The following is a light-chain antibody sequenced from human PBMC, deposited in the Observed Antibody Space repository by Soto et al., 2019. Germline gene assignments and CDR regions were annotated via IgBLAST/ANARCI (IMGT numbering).Light chain of an antibody. CDR3: QQYYGLHTLT. V-gene: IGKV1-33*01. CDR2: HAS. Sequence: DIHMTQSPSSLSASIGYIFTITCQGSQNITNNLSWYQQKPGKAPNLLIYHASKLAKGVTSRFSGSGSGTDFSFIITSLKSEDLAKYYCQQYYGLHTLTFGHGTRLEIK. CDR1: QNITNN. J-gene: IGKJ5*01.